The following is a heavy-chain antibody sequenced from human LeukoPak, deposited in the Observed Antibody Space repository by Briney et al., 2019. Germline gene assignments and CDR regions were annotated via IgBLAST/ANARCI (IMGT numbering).Heavy chain of an antibody. CDR2: INTYNGDT. Sequence: GAPVKVSCKASGYPFTTYGINWVRQAPGQGLEWMGWINTYNGDTNYAQKFQGRVTMTTDTSTSTVYIELRSLTSDDTAAYYCAREWWGYDVLTGDNWFDPWGQGTLVTVSS. J-gene: IGHJ5*02. D-gene: IGHD3-9*01. CDR3: AREWWGYDVLTGDNWFDP. V-gene: IGHV1-18*01. CDR1: GYPFTTYG.